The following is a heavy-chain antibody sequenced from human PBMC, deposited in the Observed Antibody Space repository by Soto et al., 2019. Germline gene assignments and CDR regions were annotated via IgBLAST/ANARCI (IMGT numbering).Heavy chain of an antibody. CDR2: IYYSGST. CDR3: ARDGTRGEYYYYGMDV. CDR1: GGSISSGGYY. V-gene: IGHV4-31*03. D-gene: IGHD3-10*01. Sequence: SETLSLTCTVSGGSISSGGYYWSWIRQHPGKGLERIGYIYYSGSTYYNPSLKSRVTISVDTSKNQFSLKLSSVTAADTAVYYCARDGTRGEYYYYGMDVWGQGTTVTVSS. J-gene: IGHJ6*02.